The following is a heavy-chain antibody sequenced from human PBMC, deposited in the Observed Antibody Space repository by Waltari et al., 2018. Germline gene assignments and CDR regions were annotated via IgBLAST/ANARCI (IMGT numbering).Heavy chain of an antibody. CDR3: VKDPGVI. D-gene: IGHD2-21*01. Sequence: QVQLLESGGVVVQPGGSLRRSSAAFGFTFTHFGMHWVRQAPGKGLEWVAFIRYDGRKEFYVDAVKGRFTISRDDPKNTLYLQMNSLRAEDTAVYYCVKDPGVIWGQGTMVTVSS. CDR1: GFTFTHFG. V-gene: IGHV3-30*02. J-gene: IGHJ3*01. CDR2: IRYDGRKE.